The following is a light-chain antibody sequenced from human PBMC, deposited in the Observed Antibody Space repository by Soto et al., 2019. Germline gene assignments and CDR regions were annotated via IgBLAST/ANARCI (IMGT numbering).Light chain of an antibody. V-gene: IGLV2-11*01. J-gene: IGLJ3*02. Sequence: QSALTQPRSVSGSPGQSVIISCTGTSSDVGGYQYVSWYQQNPGKAPKLVIYDVSERPSGVPDRFSGSKSGNTASLTISGLQAEDEAEYHCCSYAGSSVWVFGGGTKVTVL. CDR2: DVS. CDR1: SSDVGGYQY. CDR3: CSYAGSSVWV.